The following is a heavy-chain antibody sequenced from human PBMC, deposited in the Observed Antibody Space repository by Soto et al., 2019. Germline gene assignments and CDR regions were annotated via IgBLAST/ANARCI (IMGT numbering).Heavy chain of an antibody. D-gene: IGHD1-20*01. J-gene: IGHJ4*02. V-gene: IGHV4-34*01. CDR3: ARGITGTIFDD. Sequence: SETLSLTCAVYGGSFSGYYWSWIRQPPGKGLEWIGEINHSGSTNYNPSLKSRVTISVDTSKNQFSLKLSSVTAADTAVYYCARGITGTIFDDWGQGTLVTVSS. CDR2: INHSGST. CDR1: GGSFSGYY.